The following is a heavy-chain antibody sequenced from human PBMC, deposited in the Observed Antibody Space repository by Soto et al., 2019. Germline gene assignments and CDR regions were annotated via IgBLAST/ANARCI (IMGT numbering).Heavy chain of an antibody. J-gene: IGHJ4*02. D-gene: IGHD2-15*01. V-gene: IGHV4-59*01. CDR3: ARGGVAATHADY. Sequence: SETLSLTCTVSGGSISSYYWSWIRQPPGKGPEWIGYIYYSGSTNYNPSLKSRVTISVDTSKNQFSLKLSSVTAADTAVYYCARGGVAATHADYWGQGTLVTVSS. CDR1: GGSISSYY. CDR2: IYYSGST.